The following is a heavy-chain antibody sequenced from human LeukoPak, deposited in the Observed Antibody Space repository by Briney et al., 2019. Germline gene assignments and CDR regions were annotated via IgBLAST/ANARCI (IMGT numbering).Heavy chain of an antibody. CDR1: GYIFTSYE. V-gene: IGHV1-8*01. D-gene: IGHD6-25*01. Sequence: GASVKVSCKAFGYIFTSYEINWVRQAAGQGLEWMGWVNPNSGNTGCAQKFQGRVTMTRNTSIRTAYMELSSLRSEDTAVYYCARGRAGYWFDPWGQGTLVTVSS. J-gene: IGHJ5*02. CDR2: VNPNSGNT. CDR3: ARGRAGYWFDP.